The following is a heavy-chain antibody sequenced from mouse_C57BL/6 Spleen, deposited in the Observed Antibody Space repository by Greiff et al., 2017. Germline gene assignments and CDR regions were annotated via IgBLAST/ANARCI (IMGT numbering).Heavy chain of an antibody. V-gene: IGHV3-6*01. CDR3: ATSRTTVVVNWYFDV. J-gene: IGHJ1*03. CDR2: ISYDGSN. CDR1: GYSITSGYY. Sequence: VQLKESGPGLVKPSQSLSLTCSVTGYSITSGYYWNWIRQFPGNKLEWMGYISYDGSNNYNPSLKNRISITRDTSKNQFFLKLNSVTTEDTATYYCATSRTTVVVNWYFDVWGTGTTVTVSS. D-gene: IGHD1-1*01.